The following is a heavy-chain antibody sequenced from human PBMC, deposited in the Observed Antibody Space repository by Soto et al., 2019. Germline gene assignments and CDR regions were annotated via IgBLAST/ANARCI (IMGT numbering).Heavy chain of an antibody. CDR2: IGSRGSSYR. V-gene: IGHV3-21*06. Sequence: EVHLVESGGDLVKPGGSLRLSCAVSGFTFNNYNMNWVRQAPGKGLEWVASIGSRGSSYRYYADPVKGRFTISRDIANNSLYLQMNSLRVDDTGLYYCARDLEAAHVFDFWGQGTMVTVSS. CDR3: ARDLEAAHVFDF. D-gene: IGHD6-6*01. CDR1: GFTFNNYN. J-gene: IGHJ3*01.